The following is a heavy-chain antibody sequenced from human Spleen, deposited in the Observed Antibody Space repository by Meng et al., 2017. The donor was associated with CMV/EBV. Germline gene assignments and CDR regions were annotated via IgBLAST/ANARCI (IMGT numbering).Heavy chain of an antibody. J-gene: IGHJ4*02. D-gene: IGHD6-19*01. CDR2: IRYDGNSK. Sequence: GGSLRLSCLASGFSFSTYGMHWVRQAPGKGLEWLAFIRYDGNSKYFADSVKGRFSISRESAKNSLYLQMNSLRADDTAVYYCATSSGWYLDYWGQGTLVTVSS. CDR3: ATSSGWYLDY. CDR1: GFSFSTYG. V-gene: IGHV3-30*02.